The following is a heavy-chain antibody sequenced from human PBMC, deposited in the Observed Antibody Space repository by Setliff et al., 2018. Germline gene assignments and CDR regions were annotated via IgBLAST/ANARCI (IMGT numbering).Heavy chain of an antibody. CDR1: GDSITSGSVY. CDR3: ARESAGDESVRHLYYTDV. V-gene: IGHV4-61*02. CDR2: VYSSVYSSGIT. Sequence: SETLSLTCTVSGDSITSGSVYWSWIRQPAGRGLGWVGRVYSSVYSSGITSYNPSLKSRVTISMDTSKNQFSLGLTSVTAADTAVYYCARESAGDESVRHLYYTDVWGRGTTVTVSS. D-gene: IGHD1-1*01. J-gene: IGHJ6*03.